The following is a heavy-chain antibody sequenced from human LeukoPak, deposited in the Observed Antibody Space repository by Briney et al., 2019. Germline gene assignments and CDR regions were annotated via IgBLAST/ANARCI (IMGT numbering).Heavy chain of an antibody. J-gene: IGHJ6*02. CDR2: ISGSGGTT. CDR3: AKVSGGGLYYDGMDV. D-gene: IGHD1-14*01. V-gene: IGHV3-23*01. CDR1: GFTFNNYA. Sequence: AGGSLRLSCAASGFTFNNYAMNWVRQAPGKGLEWGSVISGSGGTTYYADSVKGRFTISRDRSKNTLYLQMNSLRAEDTAVYYCAKVSGGGLYYDGMDVWGQGTTVTVSS.